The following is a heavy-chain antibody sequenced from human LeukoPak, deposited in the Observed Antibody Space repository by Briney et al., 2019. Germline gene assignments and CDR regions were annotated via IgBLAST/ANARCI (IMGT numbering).Heavy chain of an antibody. D-gene: IGHD2-2*01. Sequence: PGGSLRLSCAASGFTFSSYGMHWVRQAPGKGLEWVAFIRYDGSNKYYADSVKGRFTISRDNSKNTLYLQMNSLRAEDTAVYYCAKGKLLFSMYYFDYWGQGTLVTVSS. CDR1: GFTFSSYG. J-gene: IGHJ4*02. CDR3: AKGKLLFSMYYFDY. CDR2: IRYDGSNK. V-gene: IGHV3-30*02.